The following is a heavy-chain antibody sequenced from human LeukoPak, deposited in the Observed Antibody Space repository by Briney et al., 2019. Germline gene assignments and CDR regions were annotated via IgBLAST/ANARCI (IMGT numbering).Heavy chain of an antibody. CDR3: ARDLLYSSSWYYFDY. Sequence: SVKVSCKASGYTFTGYYMHWVRQAPGQGLEWMGGIIPIFGTANYAQKFQGRVTITADESTSTAYMELSSLRSEDTAVYYCARDLLYSSSWYYFDYWGQGTLVTVSS. V-gene: IGHV1-69*13. CDR1: GYTFTGYY. CDR2: IIPIFGTA. J-gene: IGHJ4*02. D-gene: IGHD6-13*01.